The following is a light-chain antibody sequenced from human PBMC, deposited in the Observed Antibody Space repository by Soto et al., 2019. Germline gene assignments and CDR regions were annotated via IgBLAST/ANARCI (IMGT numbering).Light chain of an antibody. Sequence: EIVMTQSPATLSVSPVESATLSCRASQSVSSNLAWYQQKPGQAPRLLIYGASTRATGIPARFSGSGSGTEFTLTISSLQSEDFAVYYCQQYNNWPRTFGQGTKVDIK. V-gene: IGKV3-15*01. J-gene: IGKJ1*01. CDR2: GAS. CDR1: QSVSSN. CDR3: QQYNNWPRT.